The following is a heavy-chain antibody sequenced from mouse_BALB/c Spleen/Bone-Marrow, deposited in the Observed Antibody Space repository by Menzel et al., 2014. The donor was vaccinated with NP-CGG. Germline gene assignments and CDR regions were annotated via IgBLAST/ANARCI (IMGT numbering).Heavy chain of an antibody. CDR2: IYPVSAST. Sequence: QVQLQQSGAERVKPGTSVTLSCKASGYNFTSYWVNWVKLRPGQGLEWIGDIYPVSASTNYNEKFRSKATLTVDTSSSTAYMQLSNLASDDSALYYCASGVYYAMDYWGQGTSVTVSS. J-gene: IGHJ4*01. CDR3: ASGVYYAMDY. V-gene: IGHV1-55*01. CDR1: GYNFTSYW.